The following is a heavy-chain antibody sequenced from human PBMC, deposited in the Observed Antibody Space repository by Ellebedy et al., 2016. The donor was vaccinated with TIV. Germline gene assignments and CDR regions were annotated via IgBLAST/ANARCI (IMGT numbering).Heavy chain of an antibody. CDR2: INHSGST. D-gene: IGHD6-19*01. Sequence: MPSETLSLTCAVYGGSFSGYYWSWIRQPPGKGLEWIGEINHSGSTNYNPSLKSRVTISVDTSKNQLSLTLSSVTAADTAVYYCARCPRAVAVSFDYWGQGTLVTVSS. CDR1: GGSFSGYY. V-gene: IGHV4-34*01. CDR3: ARCPRAVAVSFDY. J-gene: IGHJ4*02.